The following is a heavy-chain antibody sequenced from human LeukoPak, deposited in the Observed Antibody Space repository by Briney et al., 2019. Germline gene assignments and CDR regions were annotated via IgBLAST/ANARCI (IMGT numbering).Heavy chain of an antibody. CDR2: VNPSAST. CDR3: AGSTGYAFDI. V-gene: IGHV4-34*01. D-gene: IGHD4-17*01. CDR1: GGSFSGYY. J-gene: IGHJ3*02. Sequence: PSETLSLTCAVYGGSFSGYYCNWIRQPPGKGLEWIGEVNPSASTYYNPSLKSRVTISVDTSKNQFSLKLSSVTAADTAVYYCAGSTGYAFDIWGQGTMVTVSS.